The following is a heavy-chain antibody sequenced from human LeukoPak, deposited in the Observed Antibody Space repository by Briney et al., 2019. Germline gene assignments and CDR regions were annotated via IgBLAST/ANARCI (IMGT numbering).Heavy chain of an antibody. CDR3: TCLSTSFKIDY. Sequence: PGGSLKLSCAASGFTFSGSAMHRVRQASGKGLEWVGRIRSKANSYATAYAASVKCRFTISRDDSKNTAYLQMNSLKTEDTAVYYCTCLSTSFKIDYWGQGTLVTVSS. V-gene: IGHV3-73*01. J-gene: IGHJ4*02. CDR2: IRSKANSYAT. D-gene: IGHD2-2*01. CDR1: GFTFSGSA.